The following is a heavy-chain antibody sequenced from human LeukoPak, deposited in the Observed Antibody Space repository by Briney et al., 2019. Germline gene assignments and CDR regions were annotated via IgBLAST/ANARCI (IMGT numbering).Heavy chain of an antibody. D-gene: IGHD7-27*01. CDR3: TKGVLGRTQSVSAGFDY. J-gene: IGHJ4*02. Sequence: PGGSLRLSCAASGFIFSNYGMHWVRQAPGKGLEWVAVISYDGSNKYYGDSVKGRFTISRDNSKNTLYLQMNSLRAEDTAVYYCTKGVLGRTQSVSAGFDYWGQGTLVTVSS. CDR2: ISYDGSNK. CDR1: GFIFSNYG. V-gene: IGHV3-30*18.